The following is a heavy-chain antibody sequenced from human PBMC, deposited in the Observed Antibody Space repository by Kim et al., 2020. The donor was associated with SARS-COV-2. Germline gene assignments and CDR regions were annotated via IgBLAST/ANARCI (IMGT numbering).Heavy chain of an antibody. CDR2: INPNSGGT. V-gene: IGHV1-2*02. J-gene: IGHJ3*02. Sequence: ASVKVSCKASGYTFTGYYMHWVRQAPGQGLEWMGWINPNSGGTNYAQKFQGRVTMTRDTSISTAYMELSRLRSDDTAVYYCARGSHLIVGATKDAFDIWGQGTMVTVSS. D-gene: IGHD1-26*01. CDR3: ARGSHLIVGATKDAFDI. CDR1: GYTFTGYY.